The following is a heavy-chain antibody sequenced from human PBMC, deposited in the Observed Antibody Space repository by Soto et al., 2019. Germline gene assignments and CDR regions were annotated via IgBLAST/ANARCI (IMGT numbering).Heavy chain of an antibody. CDR3: ARVGVGSYHFDF. J-gene: IGHJ4*02. Sequence: PGGSLRLSCAASGFAFSSYWMHWVRQAPGKGLVWVSRINPDGRTTSYADSVRDRFTISRDNAHDTLYLQMNGLRTEDTAVYYCARVGVGSYHFDFWGQGTQVTVS. CDR1: GFAFSSYW. D-gene: IGHD3-10*01. CDR2: INPDGRTT. V-gene: IGHV3-74*01.